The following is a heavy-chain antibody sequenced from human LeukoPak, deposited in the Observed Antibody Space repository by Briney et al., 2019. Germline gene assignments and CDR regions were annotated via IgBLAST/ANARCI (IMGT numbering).Heavy chain of an antibody. D-gene: IGHD6-13*01. CDR2: VYPNGRAV. J-gene: IGHJ4*02. Sequence: GDSLTLPCAAWGLHLSSHGKLCARHPRGRGLEWVSYVYPNGRAVYYADAVKGPCTDSRDNANHSVFLQMNSREDGDTAGYFCGKKLALWGRGALVTVS. V-gene: IGHV3-48*02. CDR3: GKKLAL. CDR1: GLHLSSHG.